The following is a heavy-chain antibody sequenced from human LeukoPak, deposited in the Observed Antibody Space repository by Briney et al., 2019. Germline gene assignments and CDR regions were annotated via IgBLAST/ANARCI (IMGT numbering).Heavy chain of an antibody. CDR2: ISAYNGNT. CDR3: ARGRITMVRGVIGTLDY. J-gene: IGHJ4*02. CDR1: GYTFTSYG. V-gene: IGHV1-18*01. D-gene: IGHD3-10*01. Sequence: ASVKVSCKASGYTFTSYGISWVRQAPGQGLEWMGWISAYNGNTNYAQKLQGRVTMTTDTSTSTAYMELRSLRSDDTAVYYCARGRITMVRGVIGTLDYWGQGTLVTVSS.